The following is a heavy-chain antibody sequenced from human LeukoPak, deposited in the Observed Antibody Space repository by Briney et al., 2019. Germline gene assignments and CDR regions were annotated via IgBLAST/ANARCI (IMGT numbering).Heavy chain of an antibody. CDR1: GFSFSSYW. Sequence: GGSLRLSCAASGFSFSSYWMHWVRQAPGKGLVWVSRIKSDGTDTSYADSVKGRFTGSRDNAKNTLYLEMNSLRAEDTAVYYCARDGGSGWHGAFDIWGQGTMVTVSS. J-gene: IGHJ3*02. V-gene: IGHV3-74*01. CDR2: IKSDGTDT. D-gene: IGHD6-19*01. CDR3: ARDGGSGWHGAFDI.